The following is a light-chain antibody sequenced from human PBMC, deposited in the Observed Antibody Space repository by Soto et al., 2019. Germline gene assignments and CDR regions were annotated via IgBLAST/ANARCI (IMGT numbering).Light chain of an antibody. CDR1: QGISNS. Sequence: DIQMTQSPSSLSASVGDRVTITCRASQGISNSLAWYQQKPGKVPELLIYAASNLQSGVPARFSGSGSGTDFTLTISSLQPEDVATYYCQKCNSSPFTFGPGTKVDIK. CDR2: AAS. J-gene: IGKJ3*01. V-gene: IGKV1-27*01. CDR3: QKCNSSPFT.